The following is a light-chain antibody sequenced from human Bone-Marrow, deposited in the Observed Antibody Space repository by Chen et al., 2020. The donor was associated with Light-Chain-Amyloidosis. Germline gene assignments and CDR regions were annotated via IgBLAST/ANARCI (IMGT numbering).Light chain of an antibody. CDR1: QDIRSY. CDR2: DAS. Sequence: DIQMTQSPSSLSASGGDRVTITCQASQDIRSYLIWYQQKPEKAPKLLIYDASNLETGVPSRFSGSGSGTDFTFTISSLQPEDIATYYCQHYDDVPFTFGPGTKVEIK. CDR3: QHYDDVPFT. V-gene: IGKV1-33*01. J-gene: IGKJ3*01.